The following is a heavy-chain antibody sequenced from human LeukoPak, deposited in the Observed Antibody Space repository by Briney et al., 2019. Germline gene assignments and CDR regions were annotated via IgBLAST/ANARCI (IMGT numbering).Heavy chain of an antibody. V-gene: IGHV1-3*01. CDR3: AREVVPAAIFDY. D-gene: IGHD2-2*02. CDR2: INAGNGNT. J-gene: IGHJ4*02. Sequence: GASVKVSCKASGYTFINYAMHWVRQAPGQRLEWMGWINAGNGNTKYSQKFQGRVTITRDTSASTAYMELSSLRSEDTAVYYCAREVVPAAIFDYWGQGTLVTVSS. CDR1: GYTFINYA.